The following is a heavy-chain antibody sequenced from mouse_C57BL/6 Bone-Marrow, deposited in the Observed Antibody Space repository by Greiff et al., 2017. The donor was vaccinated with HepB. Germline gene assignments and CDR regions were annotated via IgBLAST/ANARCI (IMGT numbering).Heavy chain of an antibody. V-gene: IGHV1-54*01. D-gene: IGHD2-13*01. CDR2: INPGSGGT. J-gene: IGHJ4*01. CDR1: GYAFTNYL. Sequence: QVQLQQSGAELVRPGTSVKVSCKASGYAFTNYLIEWVKQRPGQGLEWIGVINPGSGGTNYNEKFKGKATLTADKSSSTAYMQLSSLTSEDSAVYFCARSPYRDYDYDARDYWGQGTSVTVAA. CDR3: ARSPYRDYDYDARDY.